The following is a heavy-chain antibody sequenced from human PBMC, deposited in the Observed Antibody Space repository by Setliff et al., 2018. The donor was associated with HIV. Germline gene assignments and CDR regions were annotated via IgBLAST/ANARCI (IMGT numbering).Heavy chain of an antibody. CDR1: DYTFTNYG. CDR2: ISAYNGYT. V-gene: IGHV1-18*01. J-gene: IGHJ6*03. D-gene: IGHD2-8*01. CDR3: ARDGWRHVLHGNYYNYFMAV. Sequence: ASVKVSCKASDYTFTNYGISWLRQAPGQGLEWMGWISAYNGYTNYAQKLPGRVTMTTDTSTSTAYMELRSLRSDDTAVYYCARDGWRHVLHGNYYNYFMAVWGKGTTVTVSS.